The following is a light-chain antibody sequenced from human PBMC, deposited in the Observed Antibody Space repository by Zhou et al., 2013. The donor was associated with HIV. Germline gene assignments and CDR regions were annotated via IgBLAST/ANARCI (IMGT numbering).Light chain of an antibody. CDR2: AAS. CDR3: QQGYTFPLT. Sequence: DIQMTQSPSSVSAFVGDRVTISCRASQDIGNWLAWYQQKPGRAPNLLFAASNLHRGVPSRFSGSGSGTEFTLAISSLQPEDAAIYFCQQGYTFPLTFGGGTKVEIK. V-gene: IGKV1-12*01. J-gene: IGKJ4*01. CDR1: QDIGNW.